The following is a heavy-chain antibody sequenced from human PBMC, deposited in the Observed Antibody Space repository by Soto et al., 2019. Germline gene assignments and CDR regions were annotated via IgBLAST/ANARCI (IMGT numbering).Heavy chain of an antibody. CDR1: GFTFSDYA. CDR2: IYSGGST. J-gene: IGHJ4*02. D-gene: IGHD1-1*01. V-gene: IGHV3-NL1*01. Sequence: GGSLRLSCAASGFTFSDYAMHWVRQAPGKGLEWVSVIYSGGSTYYADSVKGRFTISRDNSKNTLYLQMNSLRAEDTAVYYCAKSVYNWNDGFFDYWGQGTLVTVSS. CDR3: AKSVYNWNDGFFDY.